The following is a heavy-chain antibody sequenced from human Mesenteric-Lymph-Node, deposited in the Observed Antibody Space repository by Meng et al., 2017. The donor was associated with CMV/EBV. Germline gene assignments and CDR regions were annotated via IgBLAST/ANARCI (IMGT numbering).Heavy chain of an antibody. Sequence: SETLSLTCAVYGGSFSGYYWSWIRQPPGKGLEWIGEINHSGSTSYTPSLKSRVSISVDTSKNHFSLKLTSVTAADTAVYYCARRYCSSTSCSDFDYWGQGTLVTVSS. CDR3: ARRYCSSTSCSDFDY. J-gene: IGHJ4*02. V-gene: IGHV4-34*01. D-gene: IGHD2-2*01. CDR1: GGSFSGYY. CDR2: INHSGST.